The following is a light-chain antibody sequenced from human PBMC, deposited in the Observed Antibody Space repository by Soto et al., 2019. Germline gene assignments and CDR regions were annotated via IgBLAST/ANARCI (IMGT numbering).Light chain of an antibody. J-gene: IGLJ2*01. Sequence: ALTQPASVSGSPGQSITISCTGTSSGVGTYNFVSWYRQHPVKAPILIIFDVSSRPSGISNRFSGSKSGNTASLTISGVQAEDEADYYCSSYANSDTVIFGGGTKVTVL. CDR3: SSYANSDTVI. V-gene: IGLV2-14*01. CDR1: SSGVGTYNF. CDR2: DVS.